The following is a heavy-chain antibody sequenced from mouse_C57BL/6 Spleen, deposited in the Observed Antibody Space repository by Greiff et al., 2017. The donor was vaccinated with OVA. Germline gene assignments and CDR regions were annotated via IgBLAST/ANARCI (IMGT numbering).Heavy chain of an antibody. V-gene: IGHV1-55*01. Sequence: QVQLQQSGAELVKPGASVKMSCKASGYTFTSYWITWVKQRPGQGLEWIGDIYPGSGSTNYNEKFKSKATLTVDTSSSTAYMQLSSLTSEDSAVYYCASTGRDYAMDYWGQGTSVTVSS. CDR3: ASTGRDYAMDY. J-gene: IGHJ4*01. CDR1: GYTFTSYW. D-gene: IGHD4-1*02. CDR2: IYPGSGST.